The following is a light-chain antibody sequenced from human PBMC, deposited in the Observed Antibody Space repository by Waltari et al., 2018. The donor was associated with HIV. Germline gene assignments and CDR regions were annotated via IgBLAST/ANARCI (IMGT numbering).Light chain of an antibody. CDR3: SAYTMSGSLV. J-gene: IGLJ2*01. CDR2: GVS. Sequence: QSALTHPASLSGSPGQSITLTCTGTGSDIGLYVLVSWYRQEPGKAPRLLIYGVSNRPSEISRRFSGSKARTTASLTISALQADDEGDYYCSAYTMSGSLVFGGGTKLTVL. V-gene: IGLV2-14*01. CDR1: GSDIGLYVL.